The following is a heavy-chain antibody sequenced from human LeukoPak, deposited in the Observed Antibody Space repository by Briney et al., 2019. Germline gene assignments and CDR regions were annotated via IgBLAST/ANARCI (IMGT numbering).Heavy chain of an antibody. CDR3: ARRLVQVFPLGDAFDI. CDR2: IYYSGST. V-gene: IGHV4-31*03. D-gene: IGHD3-9*01. Sequence: PSQTLSLTCTVSGGSISSGGYYWSWIRQHPGKGLEWIGYIYYSGSTYYNPSLKSRVTISVDTSKNQFSLKLSSVTAADTAVYYCARRLVQVFPLGDAFDIWGQGTMVTVSS. J-gene: IGHJ3*02. CDR1: GGSISSGGYY.